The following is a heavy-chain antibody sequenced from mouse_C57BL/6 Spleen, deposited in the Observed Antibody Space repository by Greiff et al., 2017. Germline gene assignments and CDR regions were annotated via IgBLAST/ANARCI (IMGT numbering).Heavy chain of an antibody. D-gene: IGHD4-1*01. CDR3: ATWDVRYFDV. CDR1: GYSFTGYY. CDR2: IYPYNGVS. Sequence: VQLQQSGPELVQPGASVKISCKASGYSFTGYYMPWVKQSHGNILDWLGYIYPYNGVSCYHQKLKGKATLTVDKSTSTADMELRSLTSEDSADDDCATWDVRYFDVGGTGTTVTVSA. V-gene: IGHV1-31*01. J-gene: IGHJ1*03.